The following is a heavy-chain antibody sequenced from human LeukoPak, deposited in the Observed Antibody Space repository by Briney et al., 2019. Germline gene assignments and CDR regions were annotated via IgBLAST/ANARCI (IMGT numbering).Heavy chain of an antibody. CDR3: ATPGGSIVGATIGFDY. Sequence: GGSLRLSCAASGFTFSSYSMNWVRQAPGKGLEWVSYISSSSSTIYYADSVKGRFTISRDNAKNSLYLQMNSLRAEDTAVYYCATPGGSIVGATIGFDYWGQGTLVTVSS. V-gene: IGHV3-48*01. CDR2: ISSSSSTI. CDR1: GFTFSSYS. J-gene: IGHJ4*02. D-gene: IGHD1-26*01.